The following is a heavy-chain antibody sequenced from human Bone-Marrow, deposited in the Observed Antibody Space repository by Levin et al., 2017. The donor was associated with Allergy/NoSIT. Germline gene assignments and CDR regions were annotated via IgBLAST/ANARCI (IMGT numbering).Heavy chain of an antibody. Sequence: SETLSLTCTVSGDSVNSPHYYWTWIRQPPGKGLEWVGYTYYSEGSTYNPSLRSRVTISVDTSKNQFSLKVNSVTAADTAVYYCARGKWLSWADWGQGLLVTVST. D-gene: IGHD3-22*01. CDR3: ARGKWLSWAD. CDR2: TYYSEGS. V-gene: IGHV4-61*01. CDR1: GDSVNSPHYY. J-gene: IGHJ4*02.